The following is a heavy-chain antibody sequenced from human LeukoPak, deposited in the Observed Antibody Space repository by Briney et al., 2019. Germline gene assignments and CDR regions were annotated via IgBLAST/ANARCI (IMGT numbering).Heavy chain of an antibody. J-gene: IGHJ3*02. Sequence: PGRSLRLSCAASGFTFSSYAIHWVRQAPGKGLEWVAVISYDGSNKYYADSVKGRFTISRDNSKNTLYLQMNSLRAEDTAVYYCAMGDYCGGDCYGLSAFDIWGQGAMVTVSS. CDR2: ISYDGSNK. V-gene: IGHV3-30-3*01. D-gene: IGHD2-21*02. CDR1: GFTFSSYA. CDR3: AMGDYCGGDCYGLSAFDI.